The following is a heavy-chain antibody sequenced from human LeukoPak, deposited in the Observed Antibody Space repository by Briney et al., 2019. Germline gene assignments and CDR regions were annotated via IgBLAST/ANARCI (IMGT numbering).Heavy chain of an antibody. Sequence: GGSLRLSCAASGFTFSSFAMSWVRQAPGKGLEWVSAISGSGGSTYYADSVKGRFTISRDNSKNTLYLQMNSLRAEDTAVYYCAKESYYYDSSGYYTEYFQHWGQGTLVTVSS. CDR2: ISGSGGST. D-gene: IGHD3-22*01. J-gene: IGHJ1*01. V-gene: IGHV3-23*01. CDR1: GFTFSSFA. CDR3: AKESYYYDSSGYYTEYFQH.